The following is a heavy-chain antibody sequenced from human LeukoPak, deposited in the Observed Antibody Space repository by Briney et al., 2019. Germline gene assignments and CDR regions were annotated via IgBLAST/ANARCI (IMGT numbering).Heavy chain of an antibody. J-gene: IGHJ4*02. Sequence: ASVKVSCKASGGTFSSYAISWVRQAPRQGLEWMGWISGYNGDRNYAQKFQDRLTIITDTSTTTVYLELRSLRSDDTAVYYCVRDPSNSSGRYAYFDYWGQGALVTVSS. V-gene: IGHV1-18*01. D-gene: IGHD3-22*01. CDR1: GGTFSSYA. CDR3: VRDPSNSSGRYAYFDY. CDR2: ISGYNGDR.